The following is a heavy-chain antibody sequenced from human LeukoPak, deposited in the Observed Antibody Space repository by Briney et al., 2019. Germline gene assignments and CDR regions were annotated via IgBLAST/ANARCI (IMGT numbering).Heavy chain of an antibody. D-gene: IGHD3-10*01. CDR1: GYTFTGYY. Sequence: ASVKVSCKASGYTFTGYYMHWVRQAPGQGLEWMGWINPNSGDTHYAQKFQGRVTMTRDTSISTAYMEVSRLRSDDTAVYYCARGGEPLVYGMDVWGQGTTVTVSS. V-gene: IGHV1-2*02. J-gene: IGHJ6*02. CDR2: INPNSGDT. CDR3: ARGGEPLVYGMDV.